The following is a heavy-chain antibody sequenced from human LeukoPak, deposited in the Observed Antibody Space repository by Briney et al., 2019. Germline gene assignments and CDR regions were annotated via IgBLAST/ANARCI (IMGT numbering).Heavy chain of an antibody. V-gene: IGHV4-34*01. CDR1: GGSFSGYY. Sequence: PSETLSLTCAVYGGSFSGYYWSWIRQPPGKGLEWIGEINHRGSTNYNPSLKSRVTISVDTSKNQFSLKLSSVTAADTAVYYCARGGYYGSGSSPWFFDYWGQGTLVTVSS. J-gene: IGHJ4*02. CDR2: INHRGST. CDR3: ARGGYYGSGSSPWFFDY. D-gene: IGHD3-10*01.